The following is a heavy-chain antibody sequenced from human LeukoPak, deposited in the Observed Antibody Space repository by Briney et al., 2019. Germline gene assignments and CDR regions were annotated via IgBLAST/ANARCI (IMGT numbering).Heavy chain of an antibody. V-gene: IGHV3-74*01. Sequence: GGSLRLSCAASGFTFSSYWMHWVRQAPGKGLVWVSRINSDGSSTSYADSVKGRFTISRDNAKNTLYLQMNSLRAEDTAVYYCAREYYYDSSGYYYGPFYYYYMDVWGKGTTVTVSS. D-gene: IGHD3-22*01. CDR2: INSDGSST. CDR1: GFTFSSYW. J-gene: IGHJ6*03. CDR3: AREYYYDSSGYYYGPFYYYYMDV.